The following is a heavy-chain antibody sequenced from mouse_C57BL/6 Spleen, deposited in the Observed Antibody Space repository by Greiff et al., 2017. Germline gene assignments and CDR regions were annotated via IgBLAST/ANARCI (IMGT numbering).Heavy chain of an antibody. J-gene: IGHJ2*01. V-gene: IGHV1-55*01. CDR2: IYPGSGST. D-gene: IGHD1-1*01. Sequence: QVQLQQPGAELVKPGASVKMSCKASGYTFTSYWITWVKQRPGQGLEWIGDIYPGSGSTNYNEKFKSKATLTVDTSSSTAYMQLSSLTSEDSAVYYCVTNLDYYGSSSFDYWGQGTTLTVSS. CDR1: GYTFTSYW. CDR3: VTNLDYYGSSSFDY.